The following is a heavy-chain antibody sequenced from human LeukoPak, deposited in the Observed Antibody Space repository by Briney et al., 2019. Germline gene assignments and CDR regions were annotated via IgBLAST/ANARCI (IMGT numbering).Heavy chain of an antibody. CDR2: IRSKVYGGTP. Sequence: GGSLRLSCTASGFTFGDYAMTWVRQAPGKGLEWVGFIRSKVYGGTPEYAASVKGRFTISRDNAKNSLYLQMNSLRAEDTAVYYCARVNLPQSGRYYDFWSGYYFGRRMVNYYMDVWGKGTTVTVSS. J-gene: IGHJ6*03. D-gene: IGHD3-3*01. CDR1: GFTFGDYA. CDR3: ARVNLPQSGRYYDFWSGYYFGRRMVNYYMDV. V-gene: IGHV3-49*04.